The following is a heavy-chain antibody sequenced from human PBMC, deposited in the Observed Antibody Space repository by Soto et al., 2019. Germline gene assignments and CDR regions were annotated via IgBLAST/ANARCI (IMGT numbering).Heavy chain of an antibody. CDR1: GGSISSYY. J-gene: IGHJ6*02. CDR3: ARVASHGELLLNYYYGMDV. D-gene: IGHD3-10*01. Sequence: SETLSLTCTVSGGSISSYYWSWIRQPAGKGLEWIGRIYTSGSTNYNPSLKSRDTMSVDTSKNQFSLKLSSVTAADTAVYYCARVASHGELLLNYYYGMDVWGQGTTVTVSS. CDR2: IYTSGST. V-gene: IGHV4-4*07.